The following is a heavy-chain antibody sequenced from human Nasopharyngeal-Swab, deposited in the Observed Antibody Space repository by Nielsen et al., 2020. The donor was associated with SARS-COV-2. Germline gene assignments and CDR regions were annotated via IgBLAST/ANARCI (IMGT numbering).Heavy chain of an antibody. V-gene: IGHV4-34*01. CDR3: ARGGAGVVPTPVLGLGPYYSYYYMDV. Sequence: WIRQPPGKGLEWNGEESHGGGTNYNPSHKSRVTISVATSKNQFSLKLSTVTAADTAVYYCARGGAGVVPTPVLGLGPYYSYYYMDVWGKGTTVTVSS. D-gene: IGHD3-16*01. CDR2: ESHGGGT. J-gene: IGHJ6*03.